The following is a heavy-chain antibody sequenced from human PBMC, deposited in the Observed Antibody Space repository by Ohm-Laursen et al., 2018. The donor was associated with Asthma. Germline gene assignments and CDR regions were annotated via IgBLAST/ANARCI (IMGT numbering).Heavy chain of an antibody. V-gene: IGHV1-69*13. CDR3: ARKAGSCIASNCYSLDF. Sequence: ASVKVSCKSLGGTLGTSVIGWVRQAPGQGLEWLGGINSVFGTSTYAQKFHDRFTINADESTSTVYMTLSSLTSEDTAVYYCARKAGSCIASNCYSLDFWGQGTLVTVSS. D-gene: IGHD2-15*01. J-gene: IGHJ4*02. CDR2: INSVFGTS. CDR1: GGTLGTSV.